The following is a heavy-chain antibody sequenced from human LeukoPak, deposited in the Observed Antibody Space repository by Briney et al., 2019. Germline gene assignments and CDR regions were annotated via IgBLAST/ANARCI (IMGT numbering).Heavy chain of an antibody. CDR1: GYSFTSYW. CDR3: GRLTLVGGLIQNLDC. V-gene: IGHV1-18*04. Sequence: GESLKISCKGSGYSFTSYWIGWVRQAPGQGLEWMGWISSYNGNANYAQKLQGRVTMTTDTSTSTAYMELRSLRSDDTAVYYCGRLTLVGGLIQNLDCWGQGTLVTVSS. CDR2: ISSYNGNA. D-gene: IGHD3-10*01. J-gene: IGHJ4*02.